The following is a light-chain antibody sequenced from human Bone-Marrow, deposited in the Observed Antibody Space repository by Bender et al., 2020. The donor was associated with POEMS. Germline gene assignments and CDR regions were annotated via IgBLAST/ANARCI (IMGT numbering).Light chain of an antibody. CDR2: RDN. CDR3: QVWDSTTEV. J-gene: IGLJ1*01. CDR1: KIGGKN. Sequence: SYEVTQPPSLSVALGQTARITCGGNKIGGKNVHWYHQRPGQAPMLVIYRDNNRPSGIPERFSGSNSVNTATLTISRVQVGDEGDYYCQVWDSTTEVFGSGTTVTV. V-gene: IGLV3-9*01.